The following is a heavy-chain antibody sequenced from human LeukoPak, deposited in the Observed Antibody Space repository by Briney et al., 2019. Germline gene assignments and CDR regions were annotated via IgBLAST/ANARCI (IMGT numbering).Heavy chain of an antibody. Sequence: SVKVSCKASGGTFSSYAISWVRQAPGQGLEWMGGIIPFFGTANYAQKFQGRVTITTDESTSTAYMELSSLRSEDTAVYYCARESGYCSGGSCYSYYYMDVWGKGTTVTVSS. CDR3: ARESGYCSGGSCYSYYYMDV. J-gene: IGHJ6*03. D-gene: IGHD2-15*01. CDR2: IIPFFGTA. CDR1: GGTFSSYA. V-gene: IGHV1-69*05.